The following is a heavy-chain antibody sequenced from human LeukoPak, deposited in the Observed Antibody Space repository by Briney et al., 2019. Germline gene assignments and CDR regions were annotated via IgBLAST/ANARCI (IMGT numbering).Heavy chain of an antibody. CDR3: ARGQTLTF. CDR2: INQDGSKK. V-gene: IGHV3-7*01. CDR1: GFTFYDYA. Sequence: GGSLRLSCAASGFTFYDYAMHWVRQAPGKGLEWVANINQDGSKKFYVDSVKGRFTISRDNAKNALYLQMNTLRAEDTGVYFCARGQTLTFWGQGTLVTASS. J-gene: IGHJ4*02.